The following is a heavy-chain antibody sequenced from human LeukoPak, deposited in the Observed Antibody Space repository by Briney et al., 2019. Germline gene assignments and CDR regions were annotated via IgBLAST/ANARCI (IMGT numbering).Heavy chain of an antibody. J-gene: IGHJ4*02. CDR2: IKSKADGGTT. V-gene: IGHV3-15*01. D-gene: IGHD1-26*01. CDR1: GFTFSDSA. CDR3: STDEWD. Sequence: GGSLRLSCAASGFTFSDSAMHWVRQASGKGLESVGRIKSKADGGTTDYAAPVKGRFTISRDDSKNTLSLQMNSLKTEDTAVYYCSTDEWDWGQGTLVTVSS.